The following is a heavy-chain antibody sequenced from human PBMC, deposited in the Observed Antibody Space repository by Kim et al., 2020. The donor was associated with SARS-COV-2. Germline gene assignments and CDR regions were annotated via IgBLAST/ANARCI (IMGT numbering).Heavy chain of an antibody. V-gene: IGHV1-2*02. CDR3: ARDRCSGGSCYSSWFDP. J-gene: IGHJ5*02. CDR1: GYTFTGYY. CDR2: INPNSGGT. D-gene: IGHD2-15*01. Sequence: ASVKVSCKASGYTFTGYYMHWVRQAPGQGLEWMGWINPNSGGTNYAQKFQGRVTMTRDTSISTAYMELSRLRADDTAVYYCARDRCSGGSCYSSWFDPWGQGTRVTVSS.